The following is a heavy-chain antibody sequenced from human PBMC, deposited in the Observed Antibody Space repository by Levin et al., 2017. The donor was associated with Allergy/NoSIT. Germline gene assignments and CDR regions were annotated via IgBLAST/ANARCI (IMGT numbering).Heavy chain of an antibody. D-gene: IGHD4-17*01. CDR1: GFTFSSYW. V-gene: IGHV3-7*01. CDR2: IKQDGSEK. Sequence: GGSLRLSCAASGFTFSSYWMSWVRQAPGKGLEWVANIKQDGSEKYYVDSVKGRFTISRDNAKNSLYLQMNSLRAEDTAVYYCARALTIYGDYGCDAFDIWGQGTMVTVSS. CDR3: ARALTIYGDYGCDAFDI. J-gene: IGHJ3*02.